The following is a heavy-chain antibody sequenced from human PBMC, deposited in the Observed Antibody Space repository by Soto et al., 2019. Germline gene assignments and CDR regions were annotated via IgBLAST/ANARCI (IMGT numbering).Heavy chain of an antibody. Sequence: GGSLRLSCAASGFTFSSYWMSWVRQAPGKGLEWVANIKQDGSEKYYVDSVKGRFTISRDNAKNSLYLQMNSLRAEDTAVYYCARDPSTRASYMDVWGKGTTVTVSS. CDR1: GFTFSSYW. CDR2: IKQDGSEK. V-gene: IGHV3-7*01. J-gene: IGHJ6*03. CDR3: ARDPSTRASYMDV.